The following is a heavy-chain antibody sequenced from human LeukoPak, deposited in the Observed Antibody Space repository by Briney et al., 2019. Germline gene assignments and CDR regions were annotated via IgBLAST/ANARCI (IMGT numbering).Heavy chain of an antibody. CDR3: ARDSATVTSPYFYY. CDR2: INLNNGGT. CDR1: GYTFTGYY. J-gene: IGHJ4*02. D-gene: IGHD4-17*01. V-gene: IGHV1-2*04. Sequence: ASVKVSCKASGYTFTGYYMNWVRQAPGQGLEWMGWINLNNGGTNYAQKFQGWVTMTRDTSISTAYMELSRLRSDDTAVYYCARDSATVTSPYFYYWGQGTLVTVSS.